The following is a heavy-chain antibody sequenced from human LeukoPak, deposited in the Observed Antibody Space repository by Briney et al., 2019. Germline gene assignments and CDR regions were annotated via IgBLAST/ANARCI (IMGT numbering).Heavy chain of an antibody. V-gene: IGHV4-39*07. D-gene: IGHD2-2*01. CDR3: ARGLYQNDY. CDR1: GGSISSSSYY. Sequence: PSETLSLTCTVSGGSISSSSYYWGWIRQPPGKGLEWIGNIYYSGNTYYNPSLKSRVSISVDTSKNQFSLKLSSVTAADTAVYYCARGLYQNDYWGQGTLVTVSS. CDR2: IYYSGNT. J-gene: IGHJ4*02.